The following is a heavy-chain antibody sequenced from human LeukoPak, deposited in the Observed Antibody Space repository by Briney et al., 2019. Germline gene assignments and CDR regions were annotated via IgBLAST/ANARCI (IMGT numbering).Heavy chain of an antibody. CDR2: ISGRGDNT. CDR1: GFTVSSNY. V-gene: IGHV3-23*01. CDR3: AKDRACSGGSCHFDH. D-gene: IGHD2-15*01. J-gene: IGHJ4*02. Sequence: GGSLRLSCAASGFTVSSNYMSWVRQAPGKGLEWVSGISGRGDNTFYADSVKGRFTISRDNSKNTLYLQMNSLRVEDTAVYYCAKDRACSGGSCHFDHWGQGTLVTVSS.